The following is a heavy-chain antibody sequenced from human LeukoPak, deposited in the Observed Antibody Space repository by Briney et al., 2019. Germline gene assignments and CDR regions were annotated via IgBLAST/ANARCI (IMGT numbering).Heavy chain of an antibody. CDR3: ARDTDIVVVPAAPGY. CDR1: GYTFTGYG. J-gene: IGHJ4*02. Sequence: ASVKVSCKASGYTFTGYGISWVRQAPGQGLEWMGWISAYNGNTNYAQKLQGRVTMTTDTSTSTAYMELRSLRSDDTAVYYCARDTDIVVVPAAPGYWGQGTLVTVSS. V-gene: IGHV1-18*01. D-gene: IGHD2-2*01. CDR2: ISAYNGNT.